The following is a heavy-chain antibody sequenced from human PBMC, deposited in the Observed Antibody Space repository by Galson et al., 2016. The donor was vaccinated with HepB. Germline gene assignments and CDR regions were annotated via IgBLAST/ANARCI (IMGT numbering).Heavy chain of an antibody. J-gene: IGHJ4*02. Sequence: QSGAEVKKPGESLKISCKGSGYSFTSYWIGWVRQMPGKGLERMGIIYPDDSDTRYSPSFQGQITISADRSISTAYLQWSSLKASDTAMYYCARHDADRLPGDYWGQGTLVTVSS. CDR3: ARHDADRLPGDY. CDR1: GYSFTSYW. CDR2: IYPDDSDT. D-gene: IGHD4-11*01. V-gene: IGHV5-51*01.